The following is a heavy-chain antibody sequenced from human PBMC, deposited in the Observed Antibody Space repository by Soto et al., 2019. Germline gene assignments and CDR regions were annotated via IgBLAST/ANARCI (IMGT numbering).Heavy chain of an antibody. D-gene: IGHD6-13*01. J-gene: IGHJ4*02. Sequence: VQLVESGGGWVQPGRSLRLSCAASGFTFDVYAMHWVRQAPGKGLAWVSGINYNSGSVGYADSVKGRFTISRDNANTSLHLQMNSLRAEDTAVYYCAKDISLRGWVYLVVEYWGQGALVTVSP. V-gene: IGHV3-9*01. CDR3: AKDISLRGWVYLVVEY. CDR1: GFTFDVYA. CDR2: INYNSGSV.